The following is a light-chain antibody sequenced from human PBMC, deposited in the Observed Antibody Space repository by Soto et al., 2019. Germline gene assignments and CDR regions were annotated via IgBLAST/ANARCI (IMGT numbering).Light chain of an antibody. J-gene: IGKJ2*01. Sequence: EIVLTQSPATLSLSPGERATLSCRASQSVSSYFAWYQQKPGQAPRLLIYDASNRATGIPARFSGSGSGTDFTLTISSREPEDFAVDYCQQRSNWPPYTLGQGTKLEIK. CDR1: QSVSSY. CDR3: QQRSNWPPYT. CDR2: DAS. V-gene: IGKV3-11*01.